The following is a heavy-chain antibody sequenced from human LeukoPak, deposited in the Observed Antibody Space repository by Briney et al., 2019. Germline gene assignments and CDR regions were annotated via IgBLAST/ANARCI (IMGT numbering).Heavy chain of an antibody. CDR2: IYYSGST. J-gene: IGHJ4*02. CDR3: ARYSSSWHDHLIFYYFDY. V-gene: IGHV4-39*01. D-gene: IGHD6-13*01. CDR1: GGSISSSSYY. Sequence: PSETLSLTCTGSGGSISSSSYYWGWIRQPPGKGLEWIGSIYYSGSTYYNPSLKSRVTISVDTSKNQFSLKLSSVTAADTAVYYCARYSSSWHDHLIFYYFDYWGQGTLVTVSS.